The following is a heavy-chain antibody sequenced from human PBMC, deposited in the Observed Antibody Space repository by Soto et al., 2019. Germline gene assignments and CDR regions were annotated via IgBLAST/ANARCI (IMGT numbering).Heavy chain of an antibody. V-gene: IGHV4-59*01. CDR2: IYYSGST. D-gene: IGHD3-10*01. CDR3: ARVPPYYGSGTGWFNP. CDR1: GASISSYY. J-gene: IGHJ5*02. Sequence: PSETLSLTCTVSGASISSYYWSWIRQPPGKGLEWIGYIYYSGSTNYNPSLKSRVTISVDTSKNQFSLKLSSVTAADTAVYYCARVPPYYGSGTGWFNPWGQGTLVTVSS.